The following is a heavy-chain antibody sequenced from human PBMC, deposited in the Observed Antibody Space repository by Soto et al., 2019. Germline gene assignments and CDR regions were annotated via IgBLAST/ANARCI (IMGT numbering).Heavy chain of an antibody. J-gene: IGHJ4*02. CDR2: ISNDGSNE. Sequence: LRLSCAGSGFTFRWFGMNWVRQAPGKGLEWVARISNDGSNEYYVDSVKGRFTISRDNSKNTLYLQMDSLRAEDTAVYYCAKGEVRGIIPSYFDYWRLETLVTVSS. D-gene: IGHD3-10*01. CDR1: GFTFRWFG. CDR3: AKGEVRGIIPSYFDY. V-gene: IGHV3-30*18.